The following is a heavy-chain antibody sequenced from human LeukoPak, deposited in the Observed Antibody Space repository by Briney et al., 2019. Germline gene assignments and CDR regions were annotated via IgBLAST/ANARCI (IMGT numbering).Heavy chain of an antibody. D-gene: IGHD6-13*01. CDR3: ARVSSWYVYFDY. V-gene: IGHV3-23*01. Sequence: GGSLRLSCAASGFTFSSYAMSWVRQAPGKGLEWVSAISGSGGSTYYADSVKGRFTISRDNSKNTLYLQMNSLRAEDTAVHYCARVSSWYVYFDYWGQGTLVTVSP. CDR1: GFTFSSYA. CDR2: ISGSGGST. J-gene: IGHJ4*02.